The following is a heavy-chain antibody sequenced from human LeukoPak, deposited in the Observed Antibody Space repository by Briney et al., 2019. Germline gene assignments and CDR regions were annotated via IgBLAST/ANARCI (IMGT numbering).Heavy chain of an antibody. CDR3: ARDSAHYFDY. Sequence: SVTVSCTASGGTFGSYAISWVRQAPGQGLEWMGRIIPIFGIANYAQKFQGRVSITADKSTSTAYMELSSLRSEDTAVYYCARDSAHYFDYWGQGTLVTVSS. CDR1: GGTFGSYA. J-gene: IGHJ4*02. CDR2: IIPIFGIA. V-gene: IGHV1-69*04.